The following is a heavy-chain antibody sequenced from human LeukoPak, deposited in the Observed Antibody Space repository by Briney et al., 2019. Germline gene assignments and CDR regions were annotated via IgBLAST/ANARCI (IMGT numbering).Heavy chain of an antibody. CDR3: AKVSCTGGTCSSFDY. CDR1: GFTFSSFV. J-gene: IGHJ4*02. V-gene: IGHV3-23*01. D-gene: IGHD2-8*02. Sequence: GGSLRLSCAASGFTFSSFVMSWVRQAPGKGLEWVPSISGSGVYKYYTDSVKGRFTISRDNSKNTLYVQMNSLRAEDTAVYYCAKVSCTGGTCSSFDYWGQGTLATVSS. CDR2: ISGSGVYK.